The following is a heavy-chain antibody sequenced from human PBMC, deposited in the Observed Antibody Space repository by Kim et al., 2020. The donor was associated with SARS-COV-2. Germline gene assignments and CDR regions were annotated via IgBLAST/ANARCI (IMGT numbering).Heavy chain of an antibody. Sequence: NTTHMIKSRVTISVDTSKNQYSRTLSSVTAADTAVYYCARERWLGDWFDPWGQGTLVTVSS. D-gene: IGHD6-19*01. J-gene: IGHJ5*02. V-gene: IGHV4-59*12. CDR3: ARERWLGDWFDP.